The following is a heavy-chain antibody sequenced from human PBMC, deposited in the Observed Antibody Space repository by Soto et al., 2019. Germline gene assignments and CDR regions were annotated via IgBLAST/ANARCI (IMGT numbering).Heavy chain of an antibody. V-gene: IGHV1-18*01. D-gene: IGHD2-15*01. Sequence: ASVNVSCKASGYTFTSYGISWVRQAPGQGLEWMGWISAYNGNTNYAQKLQGRVTMTTDTSTSTAYMELRSLRSDDTAVYYCARVIYPRYCSGGSCYSGLGWFDPWGQGTLVTVSS. CDR1: GYTFTSYG. J-gene: IGHJ5*02. CDR2: ISAYNGNT. CDR3: ARVIYPRYCSGGSCYSGLGWFDP.